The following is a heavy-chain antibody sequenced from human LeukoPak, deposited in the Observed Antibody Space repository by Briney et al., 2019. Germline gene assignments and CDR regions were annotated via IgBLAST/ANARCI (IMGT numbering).Heavy chain of an antibody. J-gene: IGHJ3*02. Sequence: GGSLRLSCAASGFTFSTYTMNWVRQAPGKGLEWVSCMSTSGRYIYYAGSVKGRFTISRDNAKNSLYLQMNSLRAEDTALYYCAREDSEAFDIWGQGTMVTVSS. CDR3: AREDSEAFDI. D-gene: IGHD3-10*01. V-gene: IGHV3-21*01. CDR2: MSTSGRYI. CDR1: GFTFSTYT.